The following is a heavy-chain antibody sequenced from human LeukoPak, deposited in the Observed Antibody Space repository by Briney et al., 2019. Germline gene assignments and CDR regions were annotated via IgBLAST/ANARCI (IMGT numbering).Heavy chain of an antibody. J-gene: IGHJ4*02. CDR3: ARQYDFWSGYPPGY. Sequence: SETLSLTRTVSGGSIGSSSYYWGWIRQPPGKGLEWIGSIYYSGSTYYNPSLKSRVTISVDTSKNQFSLKLSSVTAADTAVYYCARQYDFWSGYPPGYWGQGTLVTVSS. CDR1: GGSIGSSSYY. CDR2: IYYSGST. V-gene: IGHV4-39*01. D-gene: IGHD3-3*01.